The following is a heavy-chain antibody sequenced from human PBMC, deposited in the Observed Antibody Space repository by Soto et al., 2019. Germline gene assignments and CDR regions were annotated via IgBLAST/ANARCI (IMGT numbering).Heavy chain of an antibody. V-gene: IGHV3-48*03. D-gene: IGHD2-21*02. CDR1: GFNLTNYE. Sequence: QSGGSLRLSCAVSGFNLTNYEMNWVRQVPGKGLEWISKIRGSSNNIYYADSVKGRFTISRDNADNLLFLQMNSLRAEDTPFYYCEAEALCGVDCYFFEYWGQGALVTVSS. J-gene: IGHJ4*02. CDR2: IRGSSNNI. CDR3: EAEALCGVDCYFFEY.